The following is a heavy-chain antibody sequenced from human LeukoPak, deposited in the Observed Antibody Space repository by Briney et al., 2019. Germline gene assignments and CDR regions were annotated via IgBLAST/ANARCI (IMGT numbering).Heavy chain of an antibody. CDR3: AKGDSSGYYLCPFDY. V-gene: IGHV3-23*01. D-gene: IGHD3-22*01. CDR1: GFTFSSYA. CDR2: ISASGGST. J-gene: IGHJ4*02. Sequence: PGGSLRLSCAASGFTFSSYAMSWVRQAPGKGLEWVSGISASGGSTYYADSVKGRFTISRDNSKNTLYLQMNSLRAEDTAVYYCAKGDSSGYYLCPFDYWGQGTLVTVSS.